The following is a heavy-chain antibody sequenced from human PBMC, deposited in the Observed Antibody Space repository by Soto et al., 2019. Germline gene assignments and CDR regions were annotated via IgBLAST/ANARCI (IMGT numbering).Heavy chain of an antibody. V-gene: IGHV3-74*01. CDR1: GFTFSRYW. CDR2: INSDGSST. J-gene: IGHJ4*02. D-gene: IGHD3-10*01. Sequence: QLGGSLRLSCAASGFTFSRYWMHWVRQAPGKGLVWVSRINSDGSSTSYADSVKGRFTISRDNAKNTLYLQMNSLRAEDTAVYYCVRGELLIPFELLIPFEFWGQGTLVTVSS. CDR3: VRGELLIPFELLIPFEF.